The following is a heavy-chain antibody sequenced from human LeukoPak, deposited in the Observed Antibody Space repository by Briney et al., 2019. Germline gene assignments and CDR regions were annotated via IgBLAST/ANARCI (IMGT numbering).Heavy chain of an antibody. Sequence: GGSLRLSCAASGFTFSTYWMSWVRQAPGKGLEWVANIRGDGGKKNYVDSVRGRFTISRDNAKNLLYLQMNSLRAEDTAVYYCARDWGEEGRPTDYWGQGTLVTVSS. CDR3: ARDWGEEGRPTDY. V-gene: IGHV3-7*01. CDR1: GFTFSTYW. J-gene: IGHJ4*02. D-gene: IGHD3-16*01. CDR2: IRGDGGKK.